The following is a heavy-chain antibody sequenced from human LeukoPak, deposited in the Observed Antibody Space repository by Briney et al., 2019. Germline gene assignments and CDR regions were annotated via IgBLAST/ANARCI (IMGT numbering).Heavy chain of an antibody. J-gene: IGHJ5*02. V-gene: IGHV1-2*02. D-gene: IGHD2-2*01. CDR2: INPNSGGT. Sequence: ASVKVSCKASGYIFTGNYVNWVRQAPGQGLEWMGWINPNSGGTKYAQKFQGRVTMTGDTSISTVYMELSRLRSDGTAVYYCAREYCSTMSCPSILNWFDPWGQGTLVTVSS. CDR3: AREYCSTMSCPSILNWFDP. CDR1: GYIFTGNY.